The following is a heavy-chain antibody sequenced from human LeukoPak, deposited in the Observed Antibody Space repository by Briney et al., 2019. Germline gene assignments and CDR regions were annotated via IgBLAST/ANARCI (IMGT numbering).Heavy chain of an antibody. J-gene: IGHJ5*02. CDR2: LHHSGAS. D-gene: IGHD6-6*01. CDR1: NYSISIGYF. V-gene: IGHV4-38-2*01. Sequence: PSETLSLTCAVANYSISIGYFWGWIGQPAGKGLEWLGSLHHSGASYYNPSLKSRVSISMDTSTNQFFLRLSSVTAADTAVYYCAKALSSYNWFDPWGQGTLVTVSS. CDR3: AKALSSYNWFDP.